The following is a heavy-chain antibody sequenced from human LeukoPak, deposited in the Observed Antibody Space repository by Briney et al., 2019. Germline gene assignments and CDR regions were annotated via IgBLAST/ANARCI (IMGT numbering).Heavy chain of an antibody. Sequence: PGGSLRLSCAASGFTFDDYAMHWVRQAPGKGLKWVSGISWNSGSIGYADSVKGRFTISRDNAKNSLYLQMNSLRAEDTALYYCAKDGQWLTQGGWFDPWGQGTLVTVSS. V-gene: IGHV3-9*01. J-gene: IGHJ5*02. D-gene: IGHD6-19*01. CDR3: AKDGQWLTQGGWFDP. CDR2: ISWNSGSI. CDR1: GFTFDDYA.